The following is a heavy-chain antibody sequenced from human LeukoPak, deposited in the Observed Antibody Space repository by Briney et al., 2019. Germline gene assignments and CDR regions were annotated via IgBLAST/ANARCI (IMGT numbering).Heavy chain of an antibody. V-gene: IGHV4-39*01. CDR3: ARYSSSSFDY. D-gene: IGHD6-6*01. Sequence: TASETLSLTCTVSGGSISSSSYYWGWIRQPQGKGLEWIGSIYYSGSTYYNPSLKSRVTISVDTSKNEFSLKLSSVTAADKAVYYCARYSSSSFDYWGQGTLVTVSS. J-gene: IGHJ4*02. CDR1: GGSISSSSYY. CDR2: IYYSGST.